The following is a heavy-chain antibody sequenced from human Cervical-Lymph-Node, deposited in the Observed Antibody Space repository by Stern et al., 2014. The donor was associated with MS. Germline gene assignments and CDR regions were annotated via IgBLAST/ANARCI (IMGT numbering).Heavy chain of an antibody. J-gene: IGHJ4*02. CDR2: VNTYKGDT. V-gene: IGHV1-18*01. Sequence: QLVQSGAEVKKPGASVKVSCKASGYIFTLNGISWVRQAPGQGLEWMGWVNTYKGDTHYAQEFQGRVTMTTDTSTNTAYMELRTLRSDDTAVYFCARFVGGDLDHWGQGTLVTVAS. D-gene: IGHD2-15*01. CDR3: ARFVGGDLDH. CDR1: GYIFTLNG.